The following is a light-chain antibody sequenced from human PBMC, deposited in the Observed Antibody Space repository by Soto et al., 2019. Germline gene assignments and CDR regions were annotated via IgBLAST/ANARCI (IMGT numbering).Light chain of an antibody. CDR2: EVT. J-gene: IGLJ2*01. Sequence: QSALTQPASVSGSPGQSITISCAGTRDDIGASDYVSWYQQHPGNAPKLLVYEVTNRPSGVSDRFSGSKSGNTASLTISGLQAEDEADYYCNSYTNSSAVVFGGGTKVTVL. CDR3: NSYTNSSAVV. V-gene: IGLV2-14*01. CDR1: RDDIGASDY.